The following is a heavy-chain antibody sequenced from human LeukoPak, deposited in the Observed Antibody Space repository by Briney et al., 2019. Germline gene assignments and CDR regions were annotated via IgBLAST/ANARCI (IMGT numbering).Heavy chain of an antibody. CDR1: GGSISSSSYY. Sequence: SETLSLTCTVSGGSISSSSYYWGWIRQPPWKGLEWIGSIYYSGSTYYNPSLKSRVTISVDTSKNQFSPKLSSVTAADTAVYYCARLVVYYYDSSGYYSSYYYYYYYMDVWGKGTTVTVSS. V-gene: IGHV4-39*01. D-gene: IGHD3-22*01. CDR2: IYYSGST. CDR3: ARLVVYYYDSSGYYSSYYYYYYYMDV. J-gene: IGHJ6*03.